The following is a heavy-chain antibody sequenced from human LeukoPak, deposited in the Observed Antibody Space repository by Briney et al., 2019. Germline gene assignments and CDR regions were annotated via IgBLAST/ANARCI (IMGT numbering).Heavy chain of an antibody. Sequence: GGSLRLSCAASGFTFSSYAMSWVRQAPGKGLEWVSAISGSGGSTYYADSVKGRFTISRDNSKNTLYLQMNSLRAEDTAVYYFAKVALGFLDPTHWFDPWGQGTLVTVSS. CDR1: GFTFSSYA. V-gene: IGHV3-23*01. J-gene: IGHJ5*02. CDR2: ISGSGGST. CDR3: AKVALGFLDPTHWFDP. D-gene: IGHD3/OR15-3a*01.